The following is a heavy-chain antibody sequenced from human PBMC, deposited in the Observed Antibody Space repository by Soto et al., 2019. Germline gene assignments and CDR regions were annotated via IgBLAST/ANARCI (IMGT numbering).Heavy chain of an antibody. CDR1: GGSISSSSYY. CDR2: IYYSGST. V-gene: IGHV4-39*01. J-gene: IGHJ6*02. CDR3: ARCFWGTTVTNYYYYGMDV. Sequence: SETLSLTCTVSGGSISSSSYYWGWIRQPPGKGLEWIGSIYYSGSTYYNPSLKSRVTISVDTSKNQFSLKLSSVTAADTAVYYCARCFWGTTVTNYYYYGMDVWGQGTTVT. D-gene: IGHD4-17*01.